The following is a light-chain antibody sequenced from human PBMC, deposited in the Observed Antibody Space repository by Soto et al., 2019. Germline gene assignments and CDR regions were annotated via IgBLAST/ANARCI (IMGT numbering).Light chain of an antibody. V-gene: IGLV2-14*03. Sequence: QSALTQPASVSGSPGQSITISCTGTSSDVGGYNYVSWYQQLPGRAPKLLIYDVSNRPSGVSNRFSGSKSGNTASLTISGLQAEDEADYYCNSYRSSSTRYVFGSGTKLTVL. CDR3: NSYRSSSTRYV. J-gene: IGLJ1*01. CDR1: SSDVGGYNY. CDR2: DVS.